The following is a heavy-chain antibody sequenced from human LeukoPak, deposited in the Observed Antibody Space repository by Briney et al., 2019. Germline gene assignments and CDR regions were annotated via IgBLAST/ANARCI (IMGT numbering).Heavy chain of an antibody. J-gene: IGHJ3*02. D-gene: IGHD3-10*01. V-gene: IGHV3-30*02. CDR2: IRYDGSNK. Sequence: GSLRLSCAASGFTFSSYGMHWVRQAPGKGLEWVAFIRYDGSNKYYADSVKGRFTISRDNSKNTLYLQMNSLRAEDTAVFYCAKTQNYYGSGRFRTDAFDIWGQGTMVTVSS. CDR1: GFTFSSYG. CDR3: AKTQNYYGSGRFRTDAFDI.